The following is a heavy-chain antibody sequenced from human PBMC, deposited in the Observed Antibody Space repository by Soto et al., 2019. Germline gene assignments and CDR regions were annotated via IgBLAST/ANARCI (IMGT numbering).Heavy chain of an antibody. CDR1: GGSISSSSYY. J-gene: IGHJ4*02. V-gene: IGHV4-39*01. Sequence: SETLSLTCTVSGGSISSSSYYWGWIRQPPGKGLEWIGSIYYSGSTYYNPSLKSRVTISVDTSKNQFSLKLSSVTAADTAVYYCARNSSGYYVVYWGQGTLVTVSS. CDR3: ARNSSGYYVVY. D-gene: IGHD3-22*01. CDR2: IYYSGST.